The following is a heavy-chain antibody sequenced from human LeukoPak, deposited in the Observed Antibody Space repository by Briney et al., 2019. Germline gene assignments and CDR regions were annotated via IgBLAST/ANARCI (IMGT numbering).Heavy chain of an antibody. CDR2: INSDGSST. CDR1: GFTFSSYW. Sequence: PGGSLRLSCAASGFTFSSYWMHWVRQAPGKGLVWVSRINSDGSSTSYADSVKGRFTISRDNAKNTLYLQMNSLRAEDTAVYYCARAMRGYSGYDPFDYWGQGTLVTVSS. CDR3: ARAMRGYSGYDPFDY. D-gene: IGHD5-12*01. J-gene: IGHJ4*02. V-gene: IGHV3-74*01.